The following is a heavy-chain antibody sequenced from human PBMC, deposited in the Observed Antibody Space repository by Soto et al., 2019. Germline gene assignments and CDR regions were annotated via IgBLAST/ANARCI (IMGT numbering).Heavy chain of an antibody. CDR3: ARRRSSSEYFQH. Sequence: EVQLVESGGGLVKPGGSLRLSCAASGFTFSSYSMNWVRQAPGKGLEWVSSISSSSSYIYYADSVKGRFTISRDNAKNSLYLQTNSLRAEDTAVYYCARRRSSSEYFQHWGQGTLVTVSS. CDR2: ISSSSSYI. J-gene: IGHJ1*01. D-gene: IGHD6-13*01. CDR1: GFTFSSYS. V-gene: IGHV3-21*01.